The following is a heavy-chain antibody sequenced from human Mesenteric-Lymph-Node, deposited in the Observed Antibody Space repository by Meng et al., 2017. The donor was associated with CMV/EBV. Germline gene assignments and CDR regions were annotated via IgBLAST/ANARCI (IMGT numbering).Heavy chain of an antibody. V-gene: IGHV3-66*01. D-gene: IGHD4-23*01. Sequence: GESLKISCAASGFTVSSNYMSWVRQAPGKGLEWVSVIYSGGSTYYADSVKGRFTISRDNAKNSVYLQMNSLRAEDTALYYCAREGVGNPGWFDPWGQGTLVTVSS. J-gene: IGHJ5*02. CDR2: IYSGGST. CDR1: GFTVSSNY. CDR3: AREGVGNPGWFDP.